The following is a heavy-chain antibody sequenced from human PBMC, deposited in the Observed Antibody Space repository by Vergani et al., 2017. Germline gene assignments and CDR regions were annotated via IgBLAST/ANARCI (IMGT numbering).Heavy chain of an antibody. CDR3: AKDGRVAVAGTESYLPNDY. CDR1: GFTFDDYA. D-gene: IGHD6-19*01. CDR2: ISWNSGSI. V-gene: IGHV3-9*01. J-gene: IGHJ4*02. Sequence: EVQLVESGGGLVQPGRSLRLSCAASGFTFDDYAMHWVRQAPGKGLEWVSGISWNSGSIGYADSVKGRLTISRDDAQNSLYLQMNSLRAEVTAFYYCAKDGRVAVAGTESYLPNDYWGQGTLVTVSS.